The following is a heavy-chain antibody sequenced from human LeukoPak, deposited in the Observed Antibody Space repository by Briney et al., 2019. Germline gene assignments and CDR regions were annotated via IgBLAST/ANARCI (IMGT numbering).Heavy chain of an antibody. Sequence: SVKVSCKASGGTFSSYAISWVRQAPGQGLEWMGRIIPILGIANYAQKFQGRVTITADKSTSTAYMELSSLRSEDTAVYYCARARDGGYCSSTSCPFDYWGQGTLVTVSS. CDR3: ARARDGGYCSSTSCPFDY. CDR1: GGTFSSYA. CDR2: IIPILGIA. D-gene: IGHD2-2*01. J-gene: IGHJ4*02. V-gene: IGHV1-69*04.